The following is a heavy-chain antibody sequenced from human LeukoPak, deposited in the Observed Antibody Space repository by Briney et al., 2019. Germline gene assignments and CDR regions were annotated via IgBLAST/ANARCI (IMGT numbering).Heavy chain of an antibody. CDR1: GYTFTSYG. D-gene: IGHD3-22*01. CDR2: ISAYNGNT. CDR3: ARGIITYYYYGMDV. J-gene: IGHJ6*02. V-gene: IGHV1-18*01. Sequence: ASVKVSCKASGYTFTSYGISWVRQAPGQGLEWMGWISAYNGNTNYAQKLQGRVTMTTDTSTSTAYMELSSLRSEDTAVYYCARGIITYYYYGMDVWGQGTTVTVSS.